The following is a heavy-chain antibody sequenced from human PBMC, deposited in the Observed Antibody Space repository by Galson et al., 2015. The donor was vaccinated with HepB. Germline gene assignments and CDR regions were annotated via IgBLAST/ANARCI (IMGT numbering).Heavy chain of an antibody. J-gene: IGHJ4*02. CDR2: TYYRSKWYN. CDR1: GDSVSSNSAT. V-gene: IGHV6-1*01. CDR3: ARGRGMSGSYYFDY. D-gene: IGHD1-26*01. Sequence: CAISGDSVSSNSATWNWIRQSPSRGLEWLGRTYYRSKWYNDYAVSVKSRIIINPDTSKNQFALQLNSVTPEDTAVYYCARGRGMSGSYYFDYWGQGTLVTVSS.